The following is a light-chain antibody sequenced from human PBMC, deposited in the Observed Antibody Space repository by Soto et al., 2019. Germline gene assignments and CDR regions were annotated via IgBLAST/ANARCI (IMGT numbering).Light chain of an antibody. CDR1: QSVSSY. Sequence: EIVLTQSPATLSLSPGERATLSCRASQSVSSYLAWYQQKPGQAPRLLIYDASNRSTGIPARFSGSGSGTAFPLNISSLAPEDFAVYYCQQRSNWPLTFGGGTKVEIK. J-gene: IGKJ4*01. CDR3: QQRSNWPLT. V-gene: IGKV3-11*01. CDR2: DAS.